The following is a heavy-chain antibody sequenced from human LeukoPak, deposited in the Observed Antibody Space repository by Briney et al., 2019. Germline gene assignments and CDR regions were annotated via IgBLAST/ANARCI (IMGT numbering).Heavy chain of an antibody. Sequence: GGSLRLSCAASGFTFSSYWMTWVRPAPGKGLEWVASIKQDGSDKNYVDSGKGRFTISRDNAKNSLYLQMNSLRDEDTAVYYCARTRLSSDCWGQGTLVTVSS. J-gene: IGHJ4*02. CDR3: ARTRLSSDC. D-gene: IGHD2/OR15-2a*01. CDR2: IKQDGSDK. CDR1: GFTFSSYW. V-gene: IGHV3-7*01.